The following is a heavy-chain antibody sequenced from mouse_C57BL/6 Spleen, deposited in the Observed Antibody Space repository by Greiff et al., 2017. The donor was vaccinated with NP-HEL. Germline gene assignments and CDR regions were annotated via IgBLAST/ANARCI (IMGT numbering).Heavy chain of an antibody. CDR3: ARRDYGNSYEYFDG. CDR2: INPSCGST. D-gene: IGHD1-1*01. J-gene: IGHJ1*03. V-gene: IGHV1-7*01. CDR1: GYSFTSYW. Sequence: VQLQQSGAELAKPGASVKLSCKASGYSFTSYWMHWVTQRPGQGLEWIGYINPSCGSTKYNQKFKDKDTLTADKSASTAYMQLSSRTDEDSAVYYCARRDYGNSYEYFDGWGTGTTVTASS.